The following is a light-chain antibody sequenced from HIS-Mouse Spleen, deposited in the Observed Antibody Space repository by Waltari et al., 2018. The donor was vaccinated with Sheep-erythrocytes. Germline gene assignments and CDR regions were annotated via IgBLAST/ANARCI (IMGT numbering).Light chain of an antibody. V-gene: IGLV2-14*01. Sequence: QSALTQPASVSGSPGQSITISCTGTSSDVGGYNYVSWYQQHPGKAPKLMIYEVSKRPSVVSNRVSGSKSGNTASLTISGLQAEDEADYYCSSYTSSSTLVFGGGTKLTVL. CDR3: SSYTSSSTLV. CDR2: EVS. J-gene: IGLJ3*02. CDR1: SSDVGGYNY.